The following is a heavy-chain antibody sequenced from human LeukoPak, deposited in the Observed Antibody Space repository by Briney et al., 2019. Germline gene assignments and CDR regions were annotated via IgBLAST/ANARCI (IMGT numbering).Heavy chain of an antibody. CDR3: ANRYGSGHYWYMDV. V-gene: IGHV3-48*01. CDR2: ISSSSSTI. D-gene: IGHD3-10*01. CDR1: GFTFSSYS. Sequence: GGSLRLSCAASGFTFSSYSMNWVRQAPGKGLEWVSYISSSSSTIYYADSVKGRFTISRDNAKNSLYLQMNSLRAEDTAVYYCANRYGSGHYWYMDVWGKGTTVTVSS. J-gene: IGHJ6*03.